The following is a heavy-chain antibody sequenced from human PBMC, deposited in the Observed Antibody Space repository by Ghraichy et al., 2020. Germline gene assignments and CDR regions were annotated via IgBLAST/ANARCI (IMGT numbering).Heavy chain of an antibody. CDR3: ARATDSDYYYYGMDV. CDR2: ISSSSSTI. V-gene: IGHV3-48*04. J-gene: IGHJ6*02. Sequence: GGSLRPSCAASGFTFSSYSMNWVRQAPGKGLEWVSYISSSSSTIYYADSVKGRFTISRDNAKNSLYLQMNSLRAEDTAVYYCARATDSDYYYYGMDVWGQGTTVTVSS. D-gene: IGHD3-3*01. CDR1: GFTFSSYS.